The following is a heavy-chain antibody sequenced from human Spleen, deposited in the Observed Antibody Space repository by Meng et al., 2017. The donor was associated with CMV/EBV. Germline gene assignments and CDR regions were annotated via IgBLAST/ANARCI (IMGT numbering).Heavy chain of an antibody. V-gene: IGHV2-5*01. J-gene: IGHJ4*02. CDR2: IHWNDDE. Sequence: SGPTLAHPTQTLTLTCTFSWFSLTTSGVGVGWIRQPPGKALKWLALIHWNDDERYSTSLKRRLTITKDTSKNQVVLTMTNMDPVDTATYYCAHPLIYDFNNYAFDYWGQGTLVTVSS. D-gene: IGHD4-11*01. CDR3: AHPLIYDFNNYAFDY. CDR1: WFSLTTSGVG.